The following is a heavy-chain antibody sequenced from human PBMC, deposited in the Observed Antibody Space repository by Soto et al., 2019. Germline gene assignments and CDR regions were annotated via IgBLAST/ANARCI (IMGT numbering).Heavy chain of an antibody. Sequence: QVQLVRSGAEVKKPGASVKVSCKASGYTFTSYAMHWVRQAPGQRLEWMGWINAGNGNTKYSQKFQGRVTITRDTSASTVYMELSSLRSEDTAVYYCARSIVVVTAADYWGQGTLVTVSS. CDR3: ARSIVVVTAADY. J-gene: IGHJ4*02. D-gene: IGHD2-21*02. V-gene: IGHV1-3*01. CDR1: GYTFTSYA. CDR2: INAGNGNT.